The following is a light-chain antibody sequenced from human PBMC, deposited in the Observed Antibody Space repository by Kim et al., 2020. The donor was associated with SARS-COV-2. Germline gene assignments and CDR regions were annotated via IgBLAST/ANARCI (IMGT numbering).Light chain of an antibody. CDR3: GADHGSGSNFVSVV. Sequence: TLSSGYSNYKVDWYQQRPGKGPRFVMRVGTGGIVGSKGDGIPDRFSVLGSGLNRYLTIKNIQEEDESDYHCGADHGSGSNFVSVVFGGGTKLTVL. V-gene: IGLV9-49*01. CDR2: VGTGGIVG. CDR1: SGYSNYK. J-gene: IGLJ2*01.